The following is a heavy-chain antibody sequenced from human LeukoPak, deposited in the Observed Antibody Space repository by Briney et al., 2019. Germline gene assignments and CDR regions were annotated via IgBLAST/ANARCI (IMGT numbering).Heavy chain of an antibody. CDR1: GGSISPYY. V-gene: IGHV4-4*07. CDR3: ARGSIAAVGTRWFDP. J-gene: IGHJ5*02. CDR2: IYTSGST. Sequence: PSETLSLTCSVSGGSISPYYWSWIRRPAGKGLEWIGRIYTSGSTNYNPSLQSRVTMSVDTSKNQFSLKVSSVTAADTAVYYCARGSIAAVGTRWFDPWGQGTLVTVSS. D-gene: IGHD6-13*01.